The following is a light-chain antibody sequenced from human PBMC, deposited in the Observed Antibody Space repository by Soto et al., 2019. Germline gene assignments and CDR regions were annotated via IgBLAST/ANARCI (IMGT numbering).Light chain of an antibody. CDR3: QQYGRSPFT. CDR2: GAS. CDR1: QSFSSNY. Sequence: EIVMTQSPATLSVSPGETATLSCRASQSFSSNYVAWFHQKPGQAPRLLIYGASSRATGVPDRFSASGPGTDFTLTISRLEPEDFAVYYCQQYGRSPFTFGPGTKVDIK. V-gene: IGKV3-20*01. J-gene: IGKJ3*01.